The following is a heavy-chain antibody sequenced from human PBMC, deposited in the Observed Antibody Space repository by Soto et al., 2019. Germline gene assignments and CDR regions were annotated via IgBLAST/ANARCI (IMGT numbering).Heavy chain of an antibody. Sequence: SETLSLTCAVYGGSFSDYYWSWIRQPPGKGLEWIGEINYSRYTNYNPSLKSRVTVSVDTSKSQFSLKLSSVTAADTAVYYCARGNMTTGTTSRDYYYYGMDVWGQGTTVTGS. J-gene: IGHJ6*02. CDR2: INYSRYT. D-gene: IGHD4-17*01. CDR1: GGSFSDYY. CDR3: ARGNMTTGTTSRDYYYYGMDV. V-gene: IGHV4-34*01.